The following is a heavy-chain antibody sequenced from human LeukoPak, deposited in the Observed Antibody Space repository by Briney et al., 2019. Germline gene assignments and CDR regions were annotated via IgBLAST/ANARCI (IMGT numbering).Heavy chain of an antibody. J-gene: IGHJ4*02. CDR1: GFTFSSYS. CDR3: ARVEGIVGATGY. D-gene: IGHD1-26*01. V-gene: IGHV3-21*01. Sequence: PGGPLRLSCAASGFTFSSYSMNWVRQAPGKGLEWVSSISSSSGYIYYADSVKGRFTISRDNAKNSLYLQMNSLRAEDTAVYYCARVEGIVGATGYWGQGTLVTVSS. CDR2: ISSSSGYI.